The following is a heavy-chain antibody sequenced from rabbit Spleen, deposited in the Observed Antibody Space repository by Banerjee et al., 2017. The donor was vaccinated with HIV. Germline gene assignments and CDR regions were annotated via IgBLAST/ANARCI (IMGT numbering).Heavy chain of an antibody. CDR3: AREGGIVVAGAFNL. D-gene: IGHD4-1*01. J-gene: IGHJ4*01. V-gene: IGHV1S45*01. CDR2: INIVTGRA. CDR1: GVSFSDKDV. Sequence: EQLEESGGGLVKPEGSLTLTCKASGVSFSDKDVMCWVRQAPGKGLEWIACINIVTGRAVYANWASGRFTISRTSSTTVTLRMTSLTAADRATYFCAREGGIVVAGAFNLWGPGTLVTVS.